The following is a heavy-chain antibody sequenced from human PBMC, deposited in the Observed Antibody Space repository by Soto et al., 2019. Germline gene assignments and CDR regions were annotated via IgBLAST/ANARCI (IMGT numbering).Heavy chain of an antibody. CDR2: ISAHNGNT. Sequence: QVHLVQSGAEVKKPGASVKVSCKGSGYGFTTYGITWVRQAPGQGLEWMAWISAHNGNTNYAQKLQGRVTVTRDTSTRTAYMELNSLRYDDTAVYYCARGRYGGYWGQGALVTVSS. J-gene: IGHJ4*02. CDR3: ARGRYGGY. V-gene: IGHV1-18*01. CDR1: GYGFTTYG. D-gene: IGHD3-10*01.